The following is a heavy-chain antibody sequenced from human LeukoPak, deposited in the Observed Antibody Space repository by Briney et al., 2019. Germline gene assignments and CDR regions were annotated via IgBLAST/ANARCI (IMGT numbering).Heavy chain of an antibody. CDR3: ARDQSAAAAYYYYGLDV. J-gene: IGHJ6*02. D-gene: IGHD6-13*01. CDR1: GFTFSSYW. CDR2: IKQDGSEK. V-gene: IGHV3-7*01. Sequence: GGSLRRSCAASGFTFSSYWMSWVRQAPGKGLEWVANIKQDGSEKYYVDSVKGRFTISRDNAKNSLYLQMNSLRAADTAVYYCARDQSAAAAYYYYGLDVWGQGTTVTVSS.